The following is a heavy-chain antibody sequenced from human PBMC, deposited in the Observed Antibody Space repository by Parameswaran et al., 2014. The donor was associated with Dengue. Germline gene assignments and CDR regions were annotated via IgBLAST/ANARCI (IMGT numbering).Heavy chain of an antibody. V-gene: IGHV4-59*08. D-gene: IGHD7-27*01. J-gene: IGHJ5*02. CDR3: ARRGALTSDFYLGRGFWFDP. Sequence: VRQAPGKGLEWIGYIYYSGSTNYNPSLKSRVTISVDTSKNQFSLKLSSVTAADTAMYYCARRGALTSDFYLGRGFWFDPWGQGTLVTVSS. CDR2: IYYSGST.